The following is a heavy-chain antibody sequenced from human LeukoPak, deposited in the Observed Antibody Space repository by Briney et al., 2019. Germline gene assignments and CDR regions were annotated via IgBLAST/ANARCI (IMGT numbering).Heavy chain of an antibody. V-gene: IGHV4-59*08. J-gene: IGHJ5*02. CDR1: GDSISSYY. CDR2: IYYSGST. D-gene: IGHD3-10*01. Sequence: SETLSLTCTVSGDSISSYYWSWIRQPPGKRLEWIGYIYYSGSTNYNPSLKSRVTISVDTSKNQFSLKLTSVTAADTAVYYCARHPSVSASGGSGWFDLWGQGTLVTVSS. CDR3: ARHPSVSASGGSGWFDL.